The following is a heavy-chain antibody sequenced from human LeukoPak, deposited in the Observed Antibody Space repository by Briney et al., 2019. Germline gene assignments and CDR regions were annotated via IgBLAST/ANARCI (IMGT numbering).Heavy chain of an antibody. CDR1: GFTFSSYW. CDR3: ARDGRYYDRSGYYSHFDN. J-gene: IGHJ4*02. Sequence: GGSLRLSCAASGFTFSSYWMHWVRQAPGKGLVWVSRINSDGSSTSYADSVKGRFTISRDNAKNTLYLQMNSLRAEDTAVYYCARDGRYYDRSGYYSHFDNWGQGTLVTVSS. D-gene: IGHD3-22*01. V-gene: IGHV3-74*01. CDR2: INSDGSST.